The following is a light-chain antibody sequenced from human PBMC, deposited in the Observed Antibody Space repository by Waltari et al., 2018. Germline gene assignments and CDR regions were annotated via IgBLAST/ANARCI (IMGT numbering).Light chain of an antibody. CDR2: TNS. V-gene: IGLV1-44*01. CDR1: SSNIGRNI. CDR3: ATWDDSLNGPV. Sequence: QSVLTQPPSASGTPGQRITISCSGSSSNIGRNIVNWYQQLPGTAPRLLIYTNSQRPLGCPDRFAGSKSDTSASLAISGLQSEDEADYDCATWDDSLNGPVFGGGTKLTVL. J-gene: IGLJ3*02.